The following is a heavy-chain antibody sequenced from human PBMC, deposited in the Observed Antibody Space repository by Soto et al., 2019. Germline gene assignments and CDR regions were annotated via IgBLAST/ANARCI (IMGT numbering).Heavy chain of an antibody. Sequence: SETLSLTCTVSGGSISSYYWSWIRQPPGKGLEWIGYIYYSGSTNYNPSLKSRVTISVDTSKNQFSLKLSSVTAADTAVYYCARQASYFNYWGQGTLVTVSS. CDR1: GGSISSYY. J-gene: IGHJ4*02. V-gene: IGHV4-59*08. CDR3: ARQASYFNY. CDR2: IYYSGST.